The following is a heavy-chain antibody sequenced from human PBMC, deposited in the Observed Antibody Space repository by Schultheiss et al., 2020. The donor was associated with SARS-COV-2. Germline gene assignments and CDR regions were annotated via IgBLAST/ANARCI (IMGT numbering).Heavy chain of an antibody. CDR3: ARVPGTPGRGIDY. V-gene: IGHV3-11*04. CDR1: GFTFSDYY. Sequence: GESLKISCAASGFTFSDYYMSWIRQAPGKGLEWVSYISSSGSTIYYADSVKGRFTISRDNAKNSLYLQMNSLRAEDTAVYYCARVPGTPGRGIDYWGQGTLVTVSS. CDR2: ISSSGSTI. J-gene: IGHJ4*02. D-gene: IGHD1-1*01.